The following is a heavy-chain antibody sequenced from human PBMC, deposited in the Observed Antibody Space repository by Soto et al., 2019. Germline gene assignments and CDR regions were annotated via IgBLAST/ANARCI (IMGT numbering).Heavy chain of an antibody. CDR1: AITFSSYS. Sequence: GGSLRRSCAASAITFSSYSMNWVRQAPQKKLQRVSYIRSSSSTIYYADSVKGRFTISRDNAKNSLYLQMNSLRAEDTAVYYCASGVDPSVELRYFDWLSTQPLNFDYWGQGTLVTVSS. CDR2: IRSSSSTI. D-gene: IGHD3-9*01. CDR3: ASGVDPSVELRYFDWLSTQPLNFDY. J-gene: IGHJ4*02. V-gene: IGHV3-48*01.